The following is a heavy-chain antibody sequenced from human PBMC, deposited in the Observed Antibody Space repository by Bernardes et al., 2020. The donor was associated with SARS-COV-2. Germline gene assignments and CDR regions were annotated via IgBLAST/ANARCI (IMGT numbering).Heavy chain of an antibody. CDR3: ARDTRGRGLGRYYFDY. J-gene: IGHJ4*02. V-gene: IGHV3-53*01. Sequence: GGSLRLSCAASGFTVSTNYMSWVRQAPGKGLEWVSVIYAGGDTYYADSVKGRFTISRDNSENTLYLQMNSLSGKDTAVYYCARDTRGRGLGRYYFDYWGQGTLVTVSS. CDR2: IYAGGDT. CDR1: GFTVSTNY. D-gene: IGHD2-2*01.